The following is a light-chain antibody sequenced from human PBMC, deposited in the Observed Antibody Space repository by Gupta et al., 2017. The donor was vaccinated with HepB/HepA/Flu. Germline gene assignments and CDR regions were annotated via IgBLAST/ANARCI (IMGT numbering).Light chain of an antibody. CDR1: QTIEKC. CDR2: SAS. V-gene: IGKV1-39*01. CDR3: HKSYRDWT. Sequence: DIQLTQSPSSLSASVGDSVTITCRASQTIEKCLNWYQQSPGKAPKLLIYSASTLQSGVPSRFSGSGSGTDFSLTIRMLQPEDFATYEWHKSYRDWTFGQGTKVEIK. J-gene: IGKJ1*01.